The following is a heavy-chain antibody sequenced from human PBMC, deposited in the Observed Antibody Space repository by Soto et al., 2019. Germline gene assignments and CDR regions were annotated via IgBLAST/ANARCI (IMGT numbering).Heavy chain of an antibody. CDR2: ISVYTGNT. Sequence: QVQLVQSGSEVKKPGASVKVSCKASGYTFTAYGFNWVRQAPGQGLEWMGWISVYTGNTNYAQNLQGRVTMTTDTSTRTAYMELRGLRSDDTAVYYCARGRAYCGGDGYLFDYWGQGTPVTVSS. J-gene: IGHJ4*02. V-gene: IGHV1-18*01. CDR1: GYTFTAYG. CDR3: ARGRAYCGGDGYLFDY. D-gene: IGHD2-21*02.